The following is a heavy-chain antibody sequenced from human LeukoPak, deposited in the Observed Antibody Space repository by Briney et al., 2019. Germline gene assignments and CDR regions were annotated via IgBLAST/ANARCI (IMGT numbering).Heavy chain of an antibody. V-gene: IGHV4-39*01. CDR2: IYYSGST. J-gene: IGHJ4*02. CDR1: GGSISSSSDY. Sequence: PSETLSLTCTVSGGSISSSSDYWGWIRQPAGKGLEWIGSIYYSGSTSYNPSLKSRATISVDTSKNQFSLRLSSVTAADTAVYYCARLQYGDFYFDYWGQGTLVTVSS. D-gene: IGHD4-17*01. CDR3: ARLQYGDFYFDY.